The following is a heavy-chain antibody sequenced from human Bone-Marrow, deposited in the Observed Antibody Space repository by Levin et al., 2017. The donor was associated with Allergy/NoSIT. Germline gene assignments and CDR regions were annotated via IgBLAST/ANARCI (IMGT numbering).Heavy chain of an antibody. CDR3: AREGAAKFDL. CDR1: GGSVSVTNYY. CDR2: IFYSGTT. D-gene: IGHD6-25*01. V-gene: IGHV4-61*01. Sequence: SETLSLTCAVSGGSVSVTNYYWSWIRQPPGKGLEWIGYIFYSGTTSYNPSLRSRIPISLDTSKTQFSLKLTSVTAADTAMYYCAREGAAKFDLWGQGTLVTVSS. J-gene: IGHJ4*02.